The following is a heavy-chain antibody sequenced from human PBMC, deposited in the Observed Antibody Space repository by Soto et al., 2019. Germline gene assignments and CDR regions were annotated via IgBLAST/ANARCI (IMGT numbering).Heavy chain of an antibody. V-gene: IGHV4-39*01. J-gene: IGHJ4*02. CDR2: IYYSGST. CDR3: AKAGAGVVVAATVYY. D-gene: IGHD2-15*01. Sequence: SQTLCLSCSVADGSISSSSYYWGWIRQPPGKGLEWIGSIYYSGSTYYNPSLKSRVTISVDTSKNQFSLKLSSVTAADTAVYYCAKAGAGVVVAATVYYWGQGTLVTVSS. CDR1: DGSISSSSYY.